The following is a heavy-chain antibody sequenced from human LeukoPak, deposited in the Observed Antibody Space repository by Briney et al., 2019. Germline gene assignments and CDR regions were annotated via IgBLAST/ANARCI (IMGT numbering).Heavy chain of an antibody. CDR3: ARDQRDYYDSSGYYGTTGLDY. J-gene: IGHJ4*02. D-gene: IGHD3-22*01. CDR2: INPSGGST. CDR1: GYTFTSYY. V-gene: IGHV1-46*01. Sequence: ASVKVSCKASGYTFTSYYMHWVRQAPGQGLEWMGIINPSGGSTSYAQKFQGRVTTTRDTSTSTVYMELSSLRSEDTAVYYCARDQRDYYDSSGYYGTTGLDYWGQGTLVTVSS.